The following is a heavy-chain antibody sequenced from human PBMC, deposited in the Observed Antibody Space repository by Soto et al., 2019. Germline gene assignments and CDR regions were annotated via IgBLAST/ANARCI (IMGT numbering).Heavy chain of an antibody. CDR2: IIPIFGTA. CDR1: GGTFSSYA. J-gene: IGHJ4*02. CDR3: ARVGGAVAGDFGY. V-gene: IGHV1-69*01. D-gene: IGHD6-19*01. Sequence: QVQLVQSGAEVKKPGASVNVSCKASGGTFSSYAISWVRQAPGQGLEWMGGIIPIFGTANDAQKCQGRVTITTDEPTSPAYMEWCSMRSEDTSVRYCARVGGAVAGDFGYWGQGTLVTVSS.